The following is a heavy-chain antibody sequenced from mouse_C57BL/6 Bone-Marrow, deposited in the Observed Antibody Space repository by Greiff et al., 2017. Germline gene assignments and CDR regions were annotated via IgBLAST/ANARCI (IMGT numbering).Heavy chain of an antibody. CDR1: GYTFTSYG. Sequence: QVHVKQSGAELARPGASVKLSCKASGYTFTSYGISWVKQRTGQGLEWIGEIYPRSGNTYYNEKFKGKATLTADKSSSTAYMELRSLTSEDSAVYFCARHYYGSSTWFAYWGQGTLVTVSA. J-gene: IGHJ3*01. CDR3: ARHYYGSSTWFAY. V-gene: IGHV1-81*01. CDR2: IYPRSGNT. D-gene: IGHD1-1*01.